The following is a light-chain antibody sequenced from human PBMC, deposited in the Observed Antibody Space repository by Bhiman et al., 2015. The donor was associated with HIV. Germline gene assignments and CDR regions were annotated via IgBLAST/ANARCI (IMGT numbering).Light chain of an antibody. V-gene: IGLV1-51*01. CDR1: SSNIGRDF. J-gene: IGLJ1*01. CDR3: GAWDNSLNGGGV. Sequence: QSVLTQPPSVSAAPGQKVTISCSGSSSNIGRDFVSWYQQVPGTAPKLLIYDNDKRPSGIPDRFSGSKSGTSATLGITGLQTGDEADYYCGAWDNSLNGGGVFGTGTQVIVL. CDR2: DND.